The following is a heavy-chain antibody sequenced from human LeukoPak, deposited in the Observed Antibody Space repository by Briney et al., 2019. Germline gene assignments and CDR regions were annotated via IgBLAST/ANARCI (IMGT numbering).Heavy chain of an antibody. V-gene: IGHV4-61*02. D-gene: IGHD5-24*01. Sequence: SETLSLTCTVSGGSISSGSYYWSWIRQPAGKGLEWIGRIYTSGSTNYNPSLKSRVTISVDTSKNQFSLKLSSVTAAGTAVYYCARGDGYNIDYWGQGTLVTVSS. J-gene: IGHJ4*02. CDR2: IYTSGST. CDR1: GGSISSGSYY. CDR3: ARGDGYNIDY.